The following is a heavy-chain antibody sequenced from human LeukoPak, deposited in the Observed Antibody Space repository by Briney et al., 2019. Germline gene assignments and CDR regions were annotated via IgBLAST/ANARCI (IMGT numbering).Heavy chain of an antibody. CDR1: GFTFSSYA. CDR3: AKEPLEDDFWSGYLYITPMGFDY. D-gene: IGHD3-3*01. CDR2: ISGSGGST. J-gene: IGHJ4*02. V-gene: IGHV3-23*01. Sequence: GGSLRLSCAASGFTFSSYAMSWVRQAPGKGLEGVSAISGSGGSTYHADSVKGRFTISRDNSKNTLYLQMNSLRAEDTAVYYCAKEPLEDDFWSGYLYITPMGFDYWGQGTLVTVSS.